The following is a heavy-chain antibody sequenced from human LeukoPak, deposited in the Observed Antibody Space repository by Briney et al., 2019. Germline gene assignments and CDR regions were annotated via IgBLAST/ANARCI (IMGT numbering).Heavy chain of an antibody. J-gene: IGHJ4*02. D-gene: IGHD3-10*01. CDR2: VSASGVT. CDR3: AKARTANDYGSGSFYKGFDS. CDR1: GFSAFGLSSYA. V-gene: IGHV3-23*01. Sequence: GGSLRLSCVASGFSAFGLSSYAMSWVRQAPGKGLEWVSVVSASGVTSYGDSVKGRFTISRDKSKNTVHLDMNTLRAEDTARYYCAKARTANDYGSGSFYKGFDSWGQGTLVTVSS.